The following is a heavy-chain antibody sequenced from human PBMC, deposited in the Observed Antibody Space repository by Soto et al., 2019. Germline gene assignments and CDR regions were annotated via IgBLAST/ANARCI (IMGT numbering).Heavy chain of an antibody. V-gene: IGHV3-74*01. Sequence: EVQLVESGGGLVQPGGSLRLSCAASGFNFSSYWTNWVRQVPGRGLVWVSRINSDGSRTSYADSVKGRFTISRDNAKNMLYLKMKSPRAEDTAVYYCARNLSSCSAARCYSHSYSIDDWGQGTLVTVSS. CDR3: ARNLSSCSAARCYSHSYSIDD. J-gene: IGHJ4*02. D-gene: IGHD2-15*01. CDR1: GFNFSSYW. CDR2: INSDGSRT.